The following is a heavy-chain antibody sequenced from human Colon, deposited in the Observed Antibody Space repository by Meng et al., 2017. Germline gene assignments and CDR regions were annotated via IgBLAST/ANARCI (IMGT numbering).Heavy chain of an antibody. CDR2: INTYNVNT. D-gene: IGHD4/OR15-4a*01. J-gene: IGHJ4*02. CDR3: ARGANEWLCSAPDY. Sequence: ASVKVSCKTSGYTFTRFGINWVRQAPGQWLEWMGWINTYNVNTNFAQKFQGRVTITTDTSTSTAYMELRSLRSVDTAVYYCARGANEWLCSAPDYLGPGTLVTVSS. CDR1: GYTFTRFG. V-gene: IGHV1-18*01.